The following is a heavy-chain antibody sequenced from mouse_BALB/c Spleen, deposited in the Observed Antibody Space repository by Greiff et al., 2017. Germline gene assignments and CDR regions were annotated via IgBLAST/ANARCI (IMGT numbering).Heavy chain of an antibody. D-gene: IGHD2-3*01. CDR2: ISDGGSYT. Sequence: EVHLVESGGGLVKPGGSLKLSCAASGFTFSDYYMYWVRQTPEKRLEWVATISDGGSYTYYPDSVKGRFTISRDNAKNNLYLQMSSLKSEDTAMYYCARDGDGYSRGWFAYWGQGTLVTVSA. J-gene: IGHJ3*01. CDR3: ARDGDGYSRGWFAY. V-gene: IGHV5-4*02. CDR1: GFTFSDYY.